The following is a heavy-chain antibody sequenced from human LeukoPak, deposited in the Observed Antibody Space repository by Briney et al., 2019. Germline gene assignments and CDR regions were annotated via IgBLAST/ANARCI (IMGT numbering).Heavy chain of an antibody. Sequence: SGGSLRLSCAASGFTVSSNYMSWVRQAPGKGLEWVVNIKQDGSEKYYVDSGKGRFTISRDNAKNSLYLQMNSLRAEDTAVYYCARDSRGDTTMDQKFDYWGQGTLVTVSS. CDR1: GFTVSSNY. J-gene: IGHJ4*02. D-gene: IGHD5-18*01. CDR3: ARDSRGDTTMDQKFDY. V-gene: IGHV3-7*01. CDR2: IKQDGSEK.